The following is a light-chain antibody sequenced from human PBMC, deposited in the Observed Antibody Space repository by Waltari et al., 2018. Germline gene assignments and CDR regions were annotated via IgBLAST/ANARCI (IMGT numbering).Light chain of an antibody. V-gene: IGKV1-5*03. CDR2: KAS. CDR3: QQYNSYSLLT. J-gene: IGKJ4*01. CDR1: QSISNW. Sequence: DIQMTQSPSTLSGSVGDRVIITCRASQSISNWWGWYQQKPGKAPKLLIYKASTVESGVASRFSGSGSGTDFTLTISSLQPDDFATYYCQQYNSYSLLTFGGGTKIEIK.